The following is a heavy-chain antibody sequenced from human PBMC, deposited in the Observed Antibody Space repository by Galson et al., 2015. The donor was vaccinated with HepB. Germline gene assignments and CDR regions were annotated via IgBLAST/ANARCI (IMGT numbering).Heavy chain of an antibody. CDR2: IWYDGSNK. Sequence: SLRLSCAASGFTFSSYGMHWVRQAPGKGLEWVAVIWYDGSNKYYADSVKGRFIISRDNSKSTLYLQMNSLRAEDTAVYYCASQYSSGLGGWFDPWGQGTLVTVSS. J-gene: IGHJ5*02. D-gene: IGHD6-19*01. V-gene: IGHV3-33*01. CDR1: GFTFSSYG. CDR3: ASQYSSGLGGWFDP.